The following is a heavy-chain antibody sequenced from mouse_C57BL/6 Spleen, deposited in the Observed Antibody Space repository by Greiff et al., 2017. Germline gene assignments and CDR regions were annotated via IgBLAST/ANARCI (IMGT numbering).Heavy chain of an antibody. V-gene: IGHV14-2*01. J-gene: IGHJ1*03. CDR2: IDPEDGET. CDR3: TGSYWYFDF. CDR1: GFNINDYY. Sequence: VQLQQSGAELVKPGASVKLSCTASGFNINDYYMHWVKQRTEQGLEWIGRIDPEDGETNYAPKFKGKATITADKSSNTAYMQLSSLTSEDSAVYCCTGSYWYFDFWGTGTTVTVSS.